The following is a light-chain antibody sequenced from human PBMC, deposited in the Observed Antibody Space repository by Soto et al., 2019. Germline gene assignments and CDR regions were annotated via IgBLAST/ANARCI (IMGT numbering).Light chain of an antibody. J-gene: IGLJ2*01. CDR3: VAWDDSLNGYVV. CDR1: SSNIGSNT. Sequence: QSAVTQPPSASGTPGQTVTISCSGSSSNIGSNTVNWYQQLPGTAPKLVIYSNNQRPSGVPDRFSGSKSGTSASLAISGLQSEDEADYYCVAWDDSLNGYVVFGGGTKVTVL. V-gene: IGLV1-44*01. CDR2: SNN.